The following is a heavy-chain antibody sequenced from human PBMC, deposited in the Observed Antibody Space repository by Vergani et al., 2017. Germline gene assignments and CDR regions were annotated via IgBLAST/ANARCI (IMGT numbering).Heavy chain of an antibody. D-gene: IGHD2-21*02. Sequence: QVQLVQSGAEVKKPGASVKVSCKASGYTFTSYDINWVRQATGQGLEWMGWMKPNSGNTGYAQKCQGRVTMTRDTSISTAYMELISVRSDDTAVYYCAGVVTRENTTDDYRFDPWGQGTLVTVSS. V-gene: IGHV1-8*01. CDR3: AGVVTRENTTDDYRFDP. CDR1: GYTFTSYD. CDR2: MKPNSGNT. J-gene: IGHJ5*02.